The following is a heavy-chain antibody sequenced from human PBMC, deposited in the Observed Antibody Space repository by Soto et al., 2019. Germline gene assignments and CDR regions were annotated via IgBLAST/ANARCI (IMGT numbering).Heavy chain of an antibody. CDR3: AKDRPYYYDSSGTSFYY. Sequence: GGSLRLSCVASGFTFSSYAMSWVRQAPGKGLEWVSAISGSGGSTYYADSVKGRFTISRDNSKNTLYLQMNSLRAEDTAVYYCAKDRPYYYDSSGTSFYYWGQGTLVTVSS. V-gene: IGHV3-23*01. CDR2: ISGSGGST. D-gene: IGHD3-22*01. J-gene: IGHJ4*02. CDR1: GFTFSSYA.